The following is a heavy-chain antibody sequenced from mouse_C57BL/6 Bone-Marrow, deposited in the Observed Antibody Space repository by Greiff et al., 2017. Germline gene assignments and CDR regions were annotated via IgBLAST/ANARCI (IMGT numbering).Heavy chain of an antibody. CDR3: ARLHPYYAMDY. Sequence: EVNVVESGGGLVKPGGSLKLSCAASGFTFSSYTMSWVRQTPEKRLEWVATISGGGGNTYYPDSVKGRFTISRDNAKNTLYLQMSSLRSEDTALYYCARLHPYYAMDYWGQGTSVTVSS. J-gene: IGHJ4*01. V-gene: IGHV5-9*01. CDR1: GFTFSSYT. CDR2: ISGGGGNT.